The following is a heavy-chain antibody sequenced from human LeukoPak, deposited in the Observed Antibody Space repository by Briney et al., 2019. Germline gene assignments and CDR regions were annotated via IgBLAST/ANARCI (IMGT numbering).Heavy chain of an antibody. J-gene: IGHJ4*02. V-gene: IGHV1-2*02. CDR1: GYTFTGSY. D-gene: IGHD6-13*01. Sequence: GASAKVSCKASGYTFTGSYMHWVRQAPGQGLEWMGWINPNSGGTKYALKFRGRVTMIRDTSINTAYMELSRLRSDDTAVYYCARGDGSSWTNFDFWGQGTLVTVSS. CDR3: ARGDGSSWTNFDF. CDR2: INPNSGGT.